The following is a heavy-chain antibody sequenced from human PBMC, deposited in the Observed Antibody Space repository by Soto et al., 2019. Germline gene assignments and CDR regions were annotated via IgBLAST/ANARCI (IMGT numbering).Heavy chain of an antibody. Sequence: QVQLAQSANEVKKPGASVRVSCKAAGYTFIRYGIAWVRQAPGQGLEWMGWISPYNDYTVYAQKLQGRVSMTADTSTRTVYMNLRGLKSDDTAVYYCARGGYYDNSWGKLSHYGLDVWRQGTSVSVSS. J-gene: IGHJ6*02. D-gene: IGHD3-16*01. CDR3: ARGGYYDNSWGKLSHYGLDV. CDR2: ISPYNDYT. CDR1: GYTFIRYG. V-gene: IGHV1-18*01.